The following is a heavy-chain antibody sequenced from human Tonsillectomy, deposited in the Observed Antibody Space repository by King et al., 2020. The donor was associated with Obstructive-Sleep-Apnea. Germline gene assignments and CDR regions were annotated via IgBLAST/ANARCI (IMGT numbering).Heavy chain of an antibody. CDR2: IYYSGRT. J-gene: IGHJ4*02. Sequence: PLQESGPGLVKPSETLSLICTVSGGSISSSSYYWGWIRQPPGKGLEWIGNIYYSGRTYYNPSLKSRVTISVDTSKNQFSLKVTSVTAADTAVYYCARHTVRGVIITAFDYWGQGTLVTVSS. CDR3: ARHTVRGVIITAFDY. V-gene: IGHV4-39*01. CDR1: GGSISSSSYY. D-gene: IGHD3-10*01.